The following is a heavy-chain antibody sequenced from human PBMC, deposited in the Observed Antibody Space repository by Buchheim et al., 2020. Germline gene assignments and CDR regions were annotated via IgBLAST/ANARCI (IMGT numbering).Heavy chain of an antibody. CDR1: GGSISSGSYY. J-gene: IGHJ2*01. V-gene: IGHV4-61*02. CDR2: IYTSGST. CDR3: ARDSTGFWSGYLYFDL. Sequence: QVQLQESGPGLVKPSQTLSLTCTVSGGSISSGSYYWSWIRQPAGKGLEWIGRIYTSGSTNYNPSLKSRVTISVDPSKNQFSLKLSSVTAADTAVYYCARDSTGFWSGYLYFDLWGRGTL. D-gene: IGHD3-3*01.